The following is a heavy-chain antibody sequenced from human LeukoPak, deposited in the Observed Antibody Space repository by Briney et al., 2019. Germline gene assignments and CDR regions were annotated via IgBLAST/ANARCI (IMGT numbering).Heavy chain of an antibody. J-gene: IGHJ5*02. CDR3: ARAPRRHYDILTGYRNWFDP. D-gene: IGHD3-9*01. V-gene: IGHV4-34*01. CDR2: INHSGST. Sequence: SETLSPTCAVYGGSFSGYYWSWIRQPPGKGLEWIGEINHSGSTNYNPSLKSRVTISVDTSKNQFSLKLSSVTAADTAVYYCARAPRRHYDILTGYRNWFDPGAREPWSPSPQ. CDR1: GGSFSGYY.